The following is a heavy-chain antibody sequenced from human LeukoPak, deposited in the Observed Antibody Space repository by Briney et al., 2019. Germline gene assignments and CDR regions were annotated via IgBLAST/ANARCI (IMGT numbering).Heavy chain of an antibody. J-gene: IGHJ4*02. CDR2: ISSSSNTI. CDR1: GFTFSSYS. CDR3: ARDMNY. D-gene: IGHD3-16*01. Sequence: GGSLGLSCAASGFTFSSYSMNWVSQAPGKGLEWVSSISSSSNTIQYADSVKGRFTISRDNAKNSLHLQMNSLRDEDTAVYYCARDMNYWGQGTLVTVSS. V-gene: IGHV3-48*02.